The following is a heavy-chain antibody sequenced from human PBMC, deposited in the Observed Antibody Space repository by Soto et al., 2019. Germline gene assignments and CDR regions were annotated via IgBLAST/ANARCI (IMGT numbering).Heavy chain of an antibody. CDR1: GGTFSSYA. J-gene: IGHJ4*02. CDR2: IIPIFGTA. D-gene: IGHD6-19*01. Sequence: QVQLVQSGAEVKKPGSSVKVSCKASGGTFSSYAISWVRQAPGQGLEWMGGIIPIFGTANYAQKFQGRVTSTAADSTSTAYMERSSPRSEDTAVYYCARLPVADLYRDYWGQGTLVTVSS. V-gene: IGHV1-69*12. CDR3: ARLPVADLYRDY.